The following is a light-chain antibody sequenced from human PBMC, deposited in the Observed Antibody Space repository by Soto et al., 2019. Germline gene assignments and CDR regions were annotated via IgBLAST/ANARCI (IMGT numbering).Light chain of an antibody. CDR2: TAS. Sequence: DIQMTQSPSSLSASVGDRVTITCRASQSISHFVNWYQQKPGKAPRLLIYTASSLQSGVPPRFSGSRSGTDFTLTVSSLQHEDFATYYCQQSYTTPYTFGQGTKLDIK. V-gene: IGKV1-39*01. CDR3: QQSYTTPYT. J-gene: IGKJ2*01. CDR1: QSISHF.